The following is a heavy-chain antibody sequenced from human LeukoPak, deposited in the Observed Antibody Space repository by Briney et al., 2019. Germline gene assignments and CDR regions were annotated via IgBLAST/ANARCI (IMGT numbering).Heavy chain of an antibody. D-gene: IGHD2-15*01. V-gene: IGHV1-2*02. J-gene: IGHJ4*02. CDR2: INPNSGGT. Sequence: GALVKVSCKASGYTFTGYYMHWVRQAPGQGLEWMGWINPNSGGTNYAQKFQGRVTMTRDTSISTAYMELSRLRSDDTAVYYCASEDCSGGSCYSWIYWGQGTLVTVSS. CDR3: ASEDCSGGSCYSWIY. CDR1: GYTFTGYY.